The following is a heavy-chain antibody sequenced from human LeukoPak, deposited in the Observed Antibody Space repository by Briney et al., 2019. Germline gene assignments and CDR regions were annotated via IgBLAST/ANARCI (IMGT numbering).Heavy chain of an antibody. CDR2: TRGTGIST. Sequence: PGGSLRLSCAASGFAFSTYAMNWVRQAPGNGLQWVSSTRGTGISTLYADSVKGRFTISRDNSKNTLFLQMNSLRVEDTAIYYCAKCACYYDSCGWCYAFDIWGQGTMVTVSS. D-gene: IGHD3-22*01. CDR1: GFAFSTYA. CDR3: AKCACYYDSCGWCYAFDI. J-gene: IGHJ3*02. V-gene: IGHV3-23*01.